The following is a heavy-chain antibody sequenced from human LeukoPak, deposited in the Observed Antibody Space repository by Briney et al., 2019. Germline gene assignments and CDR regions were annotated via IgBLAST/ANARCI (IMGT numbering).Heavy chain of an antibody. CDR3: ASSTYSGSHWDAFDI. D-gene: IGHD1-26*01. V-gene: IGHV3-74*01. Sequence: GGSLRLSCAASGFSFSSYSMNWVRQAPGKGLVWVSRIDSYGSSTSFADSVKGRFTISRDNAKNTLYLQMNSLRAEDTAVYYCASSTYSGSHWDAFDIWGQGTMVTVSS. J-gene: IGHJ3*02. CDR2: IDSYGSST. CDR1: GFSFSSYS.